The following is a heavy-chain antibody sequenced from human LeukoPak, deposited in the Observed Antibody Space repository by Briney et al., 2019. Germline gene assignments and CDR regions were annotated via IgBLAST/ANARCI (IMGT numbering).Heavy chain of an antibody. CDR2: INIDGSEK. D-gene: IGHD7-27*01. Sequence: PGGSLRLSCAASGFTFSGFWMSWVRQAPGKGREWVATINIDGSEKYYVDSVKGRFTISRDNARTSLYLQMNSLRGEDTAVYYCAREGTLRAHWDPFDYWGQGTLVTVSS. J-gene: IGHJ4*02. CDR1: GFTFSGFW. CDR3: AREGTLRAHWDPFDY. V-gene: IGHV3-7*01.